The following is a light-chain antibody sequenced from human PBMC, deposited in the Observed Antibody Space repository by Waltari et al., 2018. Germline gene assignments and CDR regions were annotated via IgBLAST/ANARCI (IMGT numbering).Light chain of an antibody. J-gene: IGKJ2*01. CDR2: AAS. Sequence: DIQMTQSPSSLSASIGDRVTITCRASQSISIYLNWYQQKPGKAPKLLIYAASSLQSGVPSRFCGSGSGTDFALTITSLQPGDFATYYCQQTFSSPQNTFGQGTNLEIK. CDR3: QQTFSSPQNT. V-gene: IGKV1-39*01. CDR1: QSISIY.